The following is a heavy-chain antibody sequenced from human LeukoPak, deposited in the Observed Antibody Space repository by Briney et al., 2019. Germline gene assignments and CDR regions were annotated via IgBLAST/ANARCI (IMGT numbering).Heavy chain of an antibody. D-gene: IGHD6-19*01. CDR2: IYYSGTT. CDR3: ARYYSSGGNFAL. CDR1: GASISSSSHH. V-gene: IGHV4-39*01. Sequence: PSETLSLTCTVSGASISSSSHHWGWIRQPPGEGLEWIGSIYYSGTTYYNPAIKSRVTIFVDTSKNPFSLRLSSVTAADTAVYSCARYYSSGGNFALWGRGTLVTVSS. J-gene: IGHJ2*01.